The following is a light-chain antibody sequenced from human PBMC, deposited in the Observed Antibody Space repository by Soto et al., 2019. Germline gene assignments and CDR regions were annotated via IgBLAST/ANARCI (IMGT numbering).Light chain of an antibody. CDR1: SSDVGDYNH. V-gene: IGLV2-14*01. J-gene: IGLJ2*01. CDR3: SSDKSRGL. CDR2: DVN. Sequence: QSALTQPASVSGSPGQSITISCTGTSSDVGDYNHVSWYQQHPGKAPRLIIYDVNNRPSGVSNRFSGSKSGNTASLTIAGLQAEDEADYYCSSDKSRGLFGGGTQLTVL.